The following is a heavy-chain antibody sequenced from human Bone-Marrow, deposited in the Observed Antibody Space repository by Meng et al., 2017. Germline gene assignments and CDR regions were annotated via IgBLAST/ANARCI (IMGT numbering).Heavy chain of an antibody. J-gene: IGHJ4*02. CDR3: ARGPTTMTHDFDY. D-gene: IGHD4-17*01. Sequence: QVPLQQWGAVLLKPPAPLSLTCVVSGGSFSDYYWSGIRQPPGKGLEWIGEINHSGSTNYNPSLESRATISVDTSQNNLSLKLSSVTAADSAVYYCARGPTTMTHDFDYWGQGTLVTVSS. V-gene: IGHV4-34*01. CDR1: GGSFSDYY. CDR2: INHSGST.